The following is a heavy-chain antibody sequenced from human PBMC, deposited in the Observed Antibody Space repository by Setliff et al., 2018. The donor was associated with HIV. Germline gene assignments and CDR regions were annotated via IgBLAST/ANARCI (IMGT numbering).Heavy chain of an antibody. Sequence: PGGSLRLSCAASGFIFSNYGMHRVRQASGKGLEWVAVIWYDGSNKYYADSVKGRFTISRDNSKNTLYLQMNSLRAEDTAVYYCAKPLYDSSGYYLNWYFDLWGRGTLVTVS. D-gene: IGHD3-22*01. CDR2: IWYDGSNK. J-gene: IGHJ2*01. CDR3: AKPLYDSSGYYLNWYFDL. V-gene: IGHV3-33*06. CDR1: GFIFSNYG.